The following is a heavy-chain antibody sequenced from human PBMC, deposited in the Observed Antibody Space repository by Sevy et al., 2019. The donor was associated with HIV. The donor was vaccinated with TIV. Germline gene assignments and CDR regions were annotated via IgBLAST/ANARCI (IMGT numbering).Heavy chain of an antibody. V-gene: IGHV1-24*01. CDR3: TSVGLRYYSGSSSYQGDWLDP. D-gene: IGHD2-15*01. CDR2: FAPQYGET. Sequence: ASVKVSCKVSGYTLTKLSIHWVRQASGKGLEWMGEFAPQYGETIYTLRFQGRLTMTEDTSPDTAFMELSSLTSEDTAIYYCTSVGLRYYSGSSSYQGDWLDPWGQGTLVTVSS. CDR1: GYTLTKLS. J-gene: IGHJ5*02.